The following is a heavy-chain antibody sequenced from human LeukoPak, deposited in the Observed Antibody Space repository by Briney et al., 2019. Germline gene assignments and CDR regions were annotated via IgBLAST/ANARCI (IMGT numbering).Heavy chain of an antibody. Sequence: SETLSLTCSVSGVSMSSHYLNWIRQPPGKGLGWIGFISGSGSTNYNPSLMGRVTMSLETSKSQFSLRLRSFTAADTAVYFSLVGPNQDFYDYWGKGTLVTVSS. J-gene: IGHJ4*02. CDR2: ISGSGST. CDR1: GVSMSSHY. D-gene: IGHD1-26*01. V-gene: IGHV4-4*09. CDR3: LVGPNQDFYDY.